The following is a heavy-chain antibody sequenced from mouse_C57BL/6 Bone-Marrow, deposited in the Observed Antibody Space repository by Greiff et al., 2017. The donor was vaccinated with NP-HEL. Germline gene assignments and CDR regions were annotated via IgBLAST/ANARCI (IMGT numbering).Heavy chain of an antibody. CDR1: GYTFTDYY. CDR3: ARWGYGSIDY. V-gene: IGHV1-76*01. CDR2: IYPGSGNT. J-gene: IGHJ2*01. D-gene: IGHD1-1*01. Sequence: VKLQESGAELVRPGASVKLSCKASGYTFTDYYINWVKQRPGQGLEWIARIYPGSGNTYYNEKFKGKATLTAEKSSSTAYMQLSSLTSEDSAVYFCARWGYGSIDYWGQGTTLTVSS.